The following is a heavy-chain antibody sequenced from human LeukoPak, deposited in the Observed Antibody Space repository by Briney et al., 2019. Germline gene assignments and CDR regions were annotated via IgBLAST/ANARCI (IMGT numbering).Heavy chain of an antibody. D-gene: IGHD2-21*01. J-gene: IGHJ4*02. V-gene: IGHV3-15*01. Sequence: GGSLRLSCAASASTFANAWLSWVRQAPGKGLEWVGRIKGKTDDGTTDFAAPVKGRFTISKDISKNTLYLQMTSLKTEDTAVYYCATEASPGIGYFDFWGPGTLVSVSS. CDR3: ATEASPGIGYFDF. CDR2: IKGKTDDGTT. CDR1: ASTFANAW.